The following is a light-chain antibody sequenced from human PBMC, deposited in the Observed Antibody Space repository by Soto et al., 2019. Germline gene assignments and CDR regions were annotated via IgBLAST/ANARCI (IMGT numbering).Light chain of an antibody. J-gene: IGLJ1*01. CDR3: QSYDNSLSGYV. CDR2: GNS. CDR1: SSNIGAGYD. Sequence: QPVLTQPPSVSGAPGQRVTISCTGSSSNIGAGYDVHWYQQLPGTAPKLLMYGNSNRPSGVPDRFSGSKSGTSASLAITGLQAEDEADYYCQSYDNSLSGYVFGTGTKVTVL. V-gene: IGLV1-40*01.